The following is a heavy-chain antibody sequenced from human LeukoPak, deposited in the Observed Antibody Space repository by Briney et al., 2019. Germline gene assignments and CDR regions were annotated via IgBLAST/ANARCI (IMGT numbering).Heavy chain of an antibody. J-gene: IGHJ4*02. Sequence: PGGSLRLSGAASGFTFSSYWMHWVRQGPGKGLVWVSRINSDGSSTTYADSVKGRFTISRDNAKNTLYLQMNSLRAEDTAVYYCARGSYGYDYWGQGTLLTVSS. CDR1: GFTFSSYW. V-gene: IGHV3-74*01. CDR3: ARGSYGYDY. CDR2: INSDGSST. D-gene: IGHD5-18*01.